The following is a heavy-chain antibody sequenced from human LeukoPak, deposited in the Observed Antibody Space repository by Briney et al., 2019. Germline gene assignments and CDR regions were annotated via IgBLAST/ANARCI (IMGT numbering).Heavy chain of an antibody. D-gene: IGHD6-19*01. CDR2: IYHSGST. CDR3: AREITVAGAASFDY. V-gene: IGHV4-59*12. Sequence: SETLPLSCTVSGGSIDSNSWTWIRQPPGKGLEWIGEIYHSGSTYYNPSLKSRVTISVDKSKNQFSLKLSSVTAADTAVYYCAREITVAGAASFDYWGQGTLVTVSS. CDR1: GGSIDSNS. J-gene: IGHJ4*02.